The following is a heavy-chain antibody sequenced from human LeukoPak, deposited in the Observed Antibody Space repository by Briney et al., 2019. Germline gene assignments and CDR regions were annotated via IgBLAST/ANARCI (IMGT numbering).Heavy chain of an antibody. CDR1: GGSISSSSCY. J-gene: IGHJ4*02. Sequence: SETLSLTCTVSGGSISSSSCYWGWIRQPPGKGLEWIGNICYSGSTYSNPSLKSRVTISVDTSKNQFSLRLSSVTAADTAVYYCARRGRSCSTSSCYSFDYWGQGTLVTVSS. CDR3: ARRGRSCSTSSCYSFDY. D-gene: IGHD2-2*01. V-gene: IGHV4-39*01. CDR2: ICYSGST.